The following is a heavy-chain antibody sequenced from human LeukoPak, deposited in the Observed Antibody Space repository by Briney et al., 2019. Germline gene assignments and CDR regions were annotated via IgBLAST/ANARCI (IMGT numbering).Heavy chain of an antibody. CDR3: ARVSHSWPWAFLDP. D-gene: IGHD1-26*01. V-gene: IGHV4-59*01. Sequence: SETLSLTCTVSGGSINSYYWSWIRQPPGKGLEWIGSVYYRGNTNYNPSLQSRLSISVDTSKNQFSLSLNSVTAADTAVYYCARVSHSWPWAFLDPWGRGTLVTVSS. CDR2: VYYRGNT. CDR1: GGSINSYY. J-gene: IGHJ2*01.